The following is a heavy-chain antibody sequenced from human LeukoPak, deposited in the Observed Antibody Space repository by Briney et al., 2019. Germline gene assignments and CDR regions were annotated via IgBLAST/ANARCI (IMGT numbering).Heavy chain of an antibody. CDR1: GGSIRGYF. J-gene: IGHJ4*02. V-gene: IGHV4-59*08. CDR2: IYSSGST. CDR3: ARHYDSGSYPLDF. Sequence: SETLSLTCTVSGGSIRGYFWSWIRQPPGKGLEWIGHIYSSGSTTYTPSLQGRVTISLDTSKNQFSLKLSSVTAADTAVYYCARHYDSGSYPLDFWGQGTLVSVHS. D-gene: IGHD3-10*01.